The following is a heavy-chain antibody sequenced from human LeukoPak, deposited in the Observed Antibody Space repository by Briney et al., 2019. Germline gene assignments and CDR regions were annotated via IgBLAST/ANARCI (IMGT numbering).Heavy chain of an antibody. Sequence: ASETLSLTCAVYGGSFSGYYWSWIRQPPGKGLEWIGEINHSGSTNYNPSLKSRVTISVDTSKNQFSLKLSSVTAADTAVYYCARGLPYSSGWYGYWGQGTLVTVSS. D-gene: IGHD6-19*01. CDR2: INHSGST. J-gene: IGHJ4*02. V-gene: IGHV4-34*01. CDR3: ARGLPYSSGWYGY. CDR1: GGSFSGYY.